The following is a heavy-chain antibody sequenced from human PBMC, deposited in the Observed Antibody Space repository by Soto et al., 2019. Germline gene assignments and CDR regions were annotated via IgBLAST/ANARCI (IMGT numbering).Heavy chain of an antibody. V-gene: IGHV3-53*01. D-gene: IGHD2-2*01. Sequence: PGGSLRLSCAVSGINVSVNYMTWVGQAPGKGLEWVSVLYYGDSTFYADPVKGRFTISRDNSKNTLYLQMNRLRAEAAALYYCARPRSQTYLYALEMRGKATMVSVSS. CDR2: LYYGDST. CDR3: ARPRSQTYLYALEM. CDR1: GINVSVNY. J-gene: IGHJ3*01.